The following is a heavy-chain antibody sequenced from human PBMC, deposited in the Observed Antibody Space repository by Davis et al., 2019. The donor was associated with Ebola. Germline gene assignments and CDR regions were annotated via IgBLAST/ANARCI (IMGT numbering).Heavy chain of an antibody. D-gene: IGHD1-26*01. CDR1: GHTFTRYD. Sequence: ASVKVSCKASGHTFTRYDINWVRQTTGQGLEWMGWMNPDSGNTGYAQKFQGRVTMTRNTSTSTAYLELSSLRSEDTAVYYCARQPLTVGATGYFDYWGQGTLVTVSS. V-gene: IGHV1-8*01. J-gene: IGHJ4*02. CDR3: ARQPLTVGATGYFDY. CDR2: MNPDSGNT.